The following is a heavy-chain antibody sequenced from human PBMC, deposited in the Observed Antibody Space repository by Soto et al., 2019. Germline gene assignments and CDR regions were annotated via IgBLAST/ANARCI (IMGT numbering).Heavy chain of an antibody. Sequence: QVQLQESGPGLVKPSETLSLTCTVSGASISSGDYYWSWIRQSPGKGLQWNGYIFHSGDTYYTPSLERRLSISIAASKNQFSLTLNSVTAAGTAVYFCARSHYVLGALDVGGPGTVVTVSS. J-gene: IGHJ3*01. V-gene: IGHV4-30-4*08. CDR1: GASISSGDYY. CDR3: ARSHYVLGALDV. CDR2: IFHSGDT. D-gene: IGHD3-10*02.